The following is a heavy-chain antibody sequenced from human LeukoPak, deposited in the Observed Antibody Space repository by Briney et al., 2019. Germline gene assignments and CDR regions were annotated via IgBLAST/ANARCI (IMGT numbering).Heavy chain of an antibody. CDR3: AKVADYDILTGYPD. D-gene: IGHD3-9*01. J-gene: IGHJ4*02. CDR1: GFTFSSYG. Sequence: PGGSLRLSCAASGFTFSSYGMHWVRQAPGKGLEWVAVISYDGSNKYYADSVKGRFTISRDNSKNTLYLQMNSLRAEDTAVYYCAKVADYDILTGYPDWGQGTLVTVSS. V-gene: IGHV3-30*18. CDR2: ISYDGSNK.